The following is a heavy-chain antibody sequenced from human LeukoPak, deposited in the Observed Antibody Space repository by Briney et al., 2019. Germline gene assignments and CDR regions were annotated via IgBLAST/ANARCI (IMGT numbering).Heavy chain of an antibody. CDR2: ISSNGAST. D-gene: IGHD5-12*01. J-gene: IGHJ4*02. CDR1: GFTFSSYA. V-gene: IGHV3-64D*06. CDR3: ASPYSGYDYNFDR. Sequence: GGPLRLSCSASGFTFSSYAMHWVRQAPGKGLEYVSSISSNGASTYYANPVKGRFTISRDNSKNTLFLQMSSLRTEDTAVYYCASPYSGYDYNFDRWGEGTLVTVSS.